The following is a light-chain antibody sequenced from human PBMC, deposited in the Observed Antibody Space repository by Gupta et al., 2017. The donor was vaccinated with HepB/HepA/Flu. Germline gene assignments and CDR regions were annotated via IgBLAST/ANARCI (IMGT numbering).Light chain of an antibody. J-gene: IGKJ1*01. Sequence: DVQVTQSPSTLSASVGDRVTITCRASQNTGSWLDWFQQKPGKAPNLLISKTSTLESGVPSRFSGSGSGTEFTLTISSLQPDDFATYYCQQYKHYPWTFGQGTKVEIK. CDR3: QQYKHYPWT. V-gene: IGKV1-5*03. CDR1: QNTGSW. CDR2: KTS.